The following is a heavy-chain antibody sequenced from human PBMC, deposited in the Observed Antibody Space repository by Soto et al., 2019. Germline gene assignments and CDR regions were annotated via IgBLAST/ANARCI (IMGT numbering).Heavy chain of an antibody. Sequence: PGGSLRLSCAASGFTFSNAWMSWVRQAPGKGLEWVGRIKSKTDGGTTDYAAPVKGRFTISRDDSKNTLYLQMSSLRAEDTAVYYCAREGIAAAGTFDYWGQGTLVTVSS. CDR1: GFTFSNAW. V-gene: IGHV3-15*01. J-gene: IGHJ4*02. CDR2: IKSKTDGGTT. D-gene: IGHD6-13*01. CDR3: AREGIAAAGTFDY.